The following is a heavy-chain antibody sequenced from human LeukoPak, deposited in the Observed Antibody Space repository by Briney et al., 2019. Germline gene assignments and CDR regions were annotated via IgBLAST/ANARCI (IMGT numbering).Heavy chain of an antibody. J-gene: IGHJ6*03. D-gene: IGHD3-3*01. CDR2: IYYSGST. CDR3: ARAHYDFWSGYDYYYMDV. CDR1: GGSISSYY. V-gene: IGHV4-59*01. Sequence: SETLSLTCTVSGGSISSYYWSWIRQPPGKGLEWIGYIYYSGSTNYNPSLKSRVTISVDTSKNQFSLKLGSVTAADTAVYYCARAHYDFWSGYDYYYMDVWGKGTTVTVSS.